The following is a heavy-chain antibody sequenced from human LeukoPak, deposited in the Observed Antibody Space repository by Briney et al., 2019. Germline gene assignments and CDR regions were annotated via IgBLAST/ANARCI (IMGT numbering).Heavy chain of an antibody. D-gene: IGHD2/OR15-2a*01. V-gene: IGHV1-69*13. CDR1: GGTFSSYA. CDR3: ARSNTWDAPRSY. CDR2: IIPIFGTA. Sequence: ASVKVSCKASGGTFSSYAISWVRQAPGQGLEWMGGIIPIFGTANYAQKFQGRVTITADESTSTAYMELSSLRSEDTAVYYCARSNTWDAPRSYWGQGTLVTVSS. J-gene: IGHJ4*02.